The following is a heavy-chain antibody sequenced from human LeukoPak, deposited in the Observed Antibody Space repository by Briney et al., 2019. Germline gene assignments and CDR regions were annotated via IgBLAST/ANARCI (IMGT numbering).Heavy chain of an antibody. J-gene: IGHJ5*02. CDR1: GYTFASYD. CDR2: MNPNSGNT. CDR3: ARGPYTHYDSSGDYYNWFDP. D-gene: IGHD3-22*01. Sequence: ASVKVSCKASGYTFASYDINWVRQATAQGLEWMGWMNPNSGNTGYAQKFQGRVTITMNTSISTAYMELSSLTSEDTAVYYCARGPYTHYDSSGDYYNWFDPWGQGTLVTVSS. V-gene: IGHV1-8*03.